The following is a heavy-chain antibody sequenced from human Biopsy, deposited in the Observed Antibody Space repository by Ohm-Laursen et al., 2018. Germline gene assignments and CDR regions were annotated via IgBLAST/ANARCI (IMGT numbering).Heavy chain of an antibody. J-gene: IGHJ4*02. CDR3: GNEVHGRGY. V-gene: IGHV4-34*08. CDR2: INQAGTT. CDR1: GKTFSDYQ. Sequence: SQTLSLTRAVFGKTFSDYQWSWIRQPPGKGLEWIGQINQAGTTNYNPSLKSRVSISADASKYEFSLRLTSVTAADTAVYLCGNEVHGRGYWGLGAQVTVSS. D-gene: IGHD2-15*01.